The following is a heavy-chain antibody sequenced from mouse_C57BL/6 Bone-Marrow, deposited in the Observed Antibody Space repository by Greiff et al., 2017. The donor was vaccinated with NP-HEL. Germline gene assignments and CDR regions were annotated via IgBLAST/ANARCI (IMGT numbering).Heavy chain of an antibody. D-gene: IGHD1-1*01. CDR2: IYPRSGNT. CDR3: ARPYGSSLDY. J-gene: IGHJ2*01. V-gene: IGHV1-81*01. Sequence: QVQLQLSGAELARPGASVKLSCKASGYTFTSYGISWVKQRTGQGLEWIGEIYPRSGNTYYNEKFKGKATLTADKSSSTAYMELRSLTSEDSAVYFCARPYGSSLDYWGQGTTLTVSS. CDR1: GYTFTSYG.